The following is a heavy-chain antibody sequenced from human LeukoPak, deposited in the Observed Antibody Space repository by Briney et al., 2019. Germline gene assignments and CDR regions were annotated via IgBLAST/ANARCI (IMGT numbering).Heavy chain of an antibody. CDR1: GFTFSSYD. Sequence: GGSLRLSCAASGFTFSSYDMHWVRQAPGKGLEWVAFIRYDGSNKYYADSVKGRFTISRDNSKNTLYLQMNSLRAEDTAVYYCAKMPPSRYGSGAYFDYWGQGTLVTVSS. J-gene: IGHJ4*02. CDR3: AKMPPSRYGSGAYFDY. V-gene: IGHV3-30*02. D-gene: IGHD3-10*01. CDR2: IRYDGSNK.